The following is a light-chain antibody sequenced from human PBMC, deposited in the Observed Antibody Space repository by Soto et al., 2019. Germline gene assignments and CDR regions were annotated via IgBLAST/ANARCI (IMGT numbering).Light chain of an antibody. J-gene: IGKJ4*01. CDR3: QQYNSYPLT. CDR2: DAS. V-gene: IGKV1-5*01. Sequence: DIQMTQSPSTPSASVRDKVTNTCRASQSISSWLAWYQQKPGKAPKLLIYDASSLESGVPSRFSGSGSGTEFTLTISSLQPDDFATYYCQQYNSYPLTFGGGTKV. CDR1: QSISSW.